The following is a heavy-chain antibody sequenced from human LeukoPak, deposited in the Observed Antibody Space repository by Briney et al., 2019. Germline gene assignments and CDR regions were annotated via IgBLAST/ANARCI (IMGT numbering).Heavy chain of an antibody. D-gene: IGHD4-23*01. CDR3: AREMTTVVTPNWYFDL. J-gene: IGHJ2*01. CDR1: GGSISSGDYY. V-gene: IGHV4-30-4*01. Sequence: PSETLSLTCTVSGGSISSGDYYWSWIRQPPGKGLEWIGYIYYSGSTYYNPSLKSRVTISVDTSKNQFSLKLSSVTAADTAVYYCAREMTTVVTPNWYFDLWGRGTLVTVSS. CDR2: IYYSGST.